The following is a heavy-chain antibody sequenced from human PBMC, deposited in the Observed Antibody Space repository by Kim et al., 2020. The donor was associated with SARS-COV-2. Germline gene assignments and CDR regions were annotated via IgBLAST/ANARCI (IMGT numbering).Heavy chain of an antibody. CDR1: GYTFTSYA. CDR3: ARDISGYDFGYYYYYYYMDV. CDR2: INTNTGNP. V-gene: IGHV7-4-1*02. J-gene: IGHJ6*03. Sequence: ASVKVSCKASGYTFTSYAMNWVRQAPGQGLEWMGWINTNTGNPTYAQGFTGRFVFSLDTPVSTAYLQISSLKAEDTAVYYCARDISGYDFGYYYYYYYMDVWGKGTTVTVSS. D-gene: IGHD5-12*01.